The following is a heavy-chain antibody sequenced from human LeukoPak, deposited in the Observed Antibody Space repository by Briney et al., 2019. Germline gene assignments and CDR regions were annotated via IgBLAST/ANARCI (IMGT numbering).Heavy chain of an antibody. Sequence: PETLSLTCAVYGGSFSGYYWSWIRQPPGKGLEWIGEINHSGSTNYNPSLKSRVTISVDTSKNQFSLKLSSVTAADTAVYYCAREGVVVVAASGLFDYWGQGTLVTVSS. CDR2: INHSGST. V-gene: IGHV4-34*01. J-gene: IGHJ4*02. CDR1: GGSFSGYY. D-gene: IGHD2-15*01. CDR3: AREGVVVVAASGLFDY.